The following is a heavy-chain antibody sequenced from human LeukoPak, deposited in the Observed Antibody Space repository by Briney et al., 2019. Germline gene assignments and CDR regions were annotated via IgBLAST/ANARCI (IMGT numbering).Heavy chain of an antibody. CDR2: ISHDGNKK. D-gene: IGHD2-15*01. CDR1: GFTFSRYT. CDR3: AKHPYEGYCSGGSCWNNWFDP. Sequence: GGSLRLSCAASGFTFSRYTIHCVRQAPGKGLEWVAVISHDGNKKYYADSVKGRFTISRDNSKNTLYMQMNSLRAEDTAIYYCAKHPYEGYCSGGSCWNNWFDPWGQGTLVTVSS. V-gene: IGHV3-30*04. J-gene: IGHJ5*02.